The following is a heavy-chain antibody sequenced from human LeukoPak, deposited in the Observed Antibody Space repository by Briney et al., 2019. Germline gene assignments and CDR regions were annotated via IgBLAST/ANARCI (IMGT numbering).Heavy chain of an antibody. Sequence: GGSLRLSCAASGFTFSSYWMSWVRQAPGKGLAWVANIKQDGSEKYYVDSVKGRFTISRDNAKNSLYLQMNSLRAEDTAVYYCARDREAVADYYFDYWGQGTLVTVSS. CDR2: IKQDGSEK. CDR1: GFTFSSYW. D-gene: IGHD6-19*01. J-gene: IGHJ4*02. CDR3: ARDREAVADYYFDY. V-gene: IGHV3-7*01.